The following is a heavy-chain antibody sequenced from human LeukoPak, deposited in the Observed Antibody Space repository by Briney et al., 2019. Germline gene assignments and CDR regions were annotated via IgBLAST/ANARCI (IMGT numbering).Heavy chain of an antibody. V-gene: IGHV4-4*07. CDR1: GGSISRYY. CDR3: ARDRQYYDSSGYPAAFDI. Sequence: KPSETLSLTCTVSGGSISRYYWSWIRQPAGKGLEWIGRIYTSGSTNYNPSLKSRVTMSVDTSKNQFSLKLSSVTAADTAVYYCARDRQYYDSSGYPAAFDIWGQGTMVTVSS. J-gene: IGHJ3*02. CDR2: IYTSGST. D-gene: IGHD3-22*01.